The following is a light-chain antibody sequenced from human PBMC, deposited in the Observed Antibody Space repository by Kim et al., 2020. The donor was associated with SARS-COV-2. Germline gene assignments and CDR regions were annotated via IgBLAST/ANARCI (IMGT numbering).Light chain of an antibody. CDR2: AAS. J-gene: IGKJ1*01. CDR3: LQDSRYPRT. Sequence: ASQVDRVTIACRASQAIRNELGWYQQKPGKAPKVLIYAASTLQSGVSSRFSGSGSGTDFTLTISSLQPEDFATYYCLQDSRYPRTFGQGTKVDIK. V-gene: IGKV1-6*01. CDR1: QAIRNE.